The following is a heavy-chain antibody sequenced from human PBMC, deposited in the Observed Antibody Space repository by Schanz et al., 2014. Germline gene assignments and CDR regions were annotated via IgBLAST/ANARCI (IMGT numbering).Heavy chain of an antibody. CDR1: GFTFSSNA. V-gene: IGHV3-74*02. Sequence: EVQLLESGGGLVQPGGSLRLSCAASGFTFSSNAMCWVRQAPGKGLLWVSRVSRDGSETTYVDSVRGRFTISRDTAKNTVFLQMNKLRAEDTAVYYCARGASRDYFAMDVWGQGTTVTVSS. CDR2: VSRDGSET. CDR3: ARGASRDYFAMDV. J-gene: IGHJ6*02.